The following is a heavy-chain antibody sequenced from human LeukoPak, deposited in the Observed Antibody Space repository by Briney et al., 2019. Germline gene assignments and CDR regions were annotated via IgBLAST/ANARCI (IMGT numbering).Heavy chain of an antibody. Sequence: TSETLSLTCTVSGGSISSGSYYWSWIRQPAGKGLEWIGRIYTSGSTNYNPSLKSRVTISVDTSKNQFSLKLSSVTAADTAVYYCAREQHWFDPWGQGTLVTVSS. V-gene: IGHV4-61*02. CDR1: GGSISSGSYY. J-gene: IGHJ5*02. CDR2: IYTSGST. CDR3: AREQHWFDP.